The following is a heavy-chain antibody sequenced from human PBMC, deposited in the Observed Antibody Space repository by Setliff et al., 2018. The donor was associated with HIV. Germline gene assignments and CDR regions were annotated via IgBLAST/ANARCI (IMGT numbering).Heavy chain of an antibody. D-gene: IGHD2-15*01. CDR2: IIHSGGT. V-gene: IGHV4-34*01. Sequence: SETLSLTCAVYGGSFSGYYWTWIRQPPGRGLEWIGEIIHSGGTNYNRSLKSRVTISVDTSKNQFSLNLSTVTAADTAVYYCARGGLGVVGAIDYWSQGTLVTVSS. CDR1: GGSFSGYY. J-gene: IGHJ4*02. CDR3: ARGGLGVVGAIDY.